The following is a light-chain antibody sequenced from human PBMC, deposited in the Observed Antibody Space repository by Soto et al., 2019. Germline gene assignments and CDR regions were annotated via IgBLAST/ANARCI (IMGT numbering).Light chain of an antibody. V-gene: IGKV1-5*03. CDR2: QAS. CDR3: RHYNCYSET. J-gene: IGKJ1*01. CDR1: QSISTW. Sequence: DIQMTQSPSTLSASVGDRVTITCRASQSISTWLAWYQQKPGKAPKLLIYQASSLESGVPSRFSGSGSGTEFTRTITSLQPDDFATYYCRHYNCYSETFGQGTKVEIK.